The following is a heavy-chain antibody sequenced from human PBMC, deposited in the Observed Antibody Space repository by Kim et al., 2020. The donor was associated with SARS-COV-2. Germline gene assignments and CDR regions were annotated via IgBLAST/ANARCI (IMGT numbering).Heavy chain of an antibody. V-gene: IGHV3-7*01. CDR3: ARETGTWYIHYFDY. CDR2: IKQDGTEK. CDR1: GFTLKTYW. J-gene: IGHJ4*02. Sequence: GGSLRLSCAASGFTLKTYWMSWVRQAPGKGLEWVASIKQDGTEKYYVDSVKGRFTISRDNAKNSLYLQMSSLRAEDTAMYFCARETGTWYIHYFDYWGQGMRVTVSS. D-gene: IGHD6-13*01.